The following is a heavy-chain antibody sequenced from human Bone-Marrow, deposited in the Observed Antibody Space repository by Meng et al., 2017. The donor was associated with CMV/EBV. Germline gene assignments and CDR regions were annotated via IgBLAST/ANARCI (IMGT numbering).Heavy chain of an antibody. Sequence: SVKVSCKASGGTFSSHAISWVRQAPGQGLEWMGGLIPMFGTANFAQNFRGRVTLTTDGSTSTAYMELRSLRHEDTALYFCARGVVHDYSNRQWDIDQWGQGTLVTVSS. J-gene: IGHJ4*02. CDR1: GGTFSSHA. D-gene: IGHD4-11*01. V-gene: IGHV1-69*05. CDR2: LIPMFGTA. CDR3: ARGVVHDYSNRQWDIDQ.